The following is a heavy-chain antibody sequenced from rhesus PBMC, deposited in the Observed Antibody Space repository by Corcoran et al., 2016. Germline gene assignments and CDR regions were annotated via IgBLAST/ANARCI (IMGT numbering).Heavy chain of an antibody. V-gene: IGHV4-147*01. CDR2: MYGGSGSA. Sequence: QVQLQESGPGLVKPSETLPLTCAVSGASISNNYWSWIRQPPGKGLEWIGYMYGGSGSASYNTSLKGRVTISKDPSKNPFSLKLSSVTAADTAVYYCARGGTLFDYWGQGVMVTVSS. CDR3: ARGGTLFDY. J-gene: IGHJ4*01. CDR1: GASISNNY.